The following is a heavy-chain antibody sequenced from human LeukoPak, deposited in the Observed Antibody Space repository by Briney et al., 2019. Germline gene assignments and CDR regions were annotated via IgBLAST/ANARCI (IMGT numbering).Heavy chain of an antibody. CDR2: IYYSGST. D-gene: IGHD4-17*01. V-gene: IGHV4-59*06. CDR1: GGSISSYY. Sequence: SETLSLTCTVSGGSISSYYWSWIRQPAGKGLEWIGYIYYSGSTYYNPSLKSRVTISVDTSKNQFSLKLSSVTAADTAVYYCARDGGDYGFDYWGQGTLVTVSS. CDR3: ARDGGDYGFDY. J-gene: IGHJ4*02.